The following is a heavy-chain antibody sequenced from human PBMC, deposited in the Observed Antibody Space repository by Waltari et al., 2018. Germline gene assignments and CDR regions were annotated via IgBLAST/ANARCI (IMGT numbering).Heavy chain of an antibody. CDR2: RSWKAGDT. J-gene: IGHJ4*02. V-gene: IGHV3-20*04. Sequence: QLVESGGGGVRPGGSLRLSCAASGFDFEFSGMSWVRQAPGKGLGWVGSRSWKAGDTFYAEFAEGRFIISRDSAKNSLYLQMNSLRAEDTAFYYWAKEGGYSYYNNFFDVWGQGALVTVSS. CDR3: AKEGGYSYYNNFFDV. CDR1: GFDFEFSG. D-gene: IGHD3-10*01.